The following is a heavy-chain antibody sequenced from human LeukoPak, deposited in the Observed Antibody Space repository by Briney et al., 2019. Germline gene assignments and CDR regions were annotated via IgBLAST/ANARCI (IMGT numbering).Heavy chain of an antibody. CDR1: GLTLVPSW. J-gene: IGHJ5*02. V-gene: IGHV3-74*01. D-gene: IGHD1-1*01. CDR2: INIDGSIT. Sequence: PGGSLGFPVAAFGLTLVPSWCYWFGQAPGRGRFYVSRINIDGSITTYADSVKGRFTISRDNTKNTLYLQMNSLGAEDTAVYYCVRDKMMDDRGVGFDPWGQGTLVTVSS. CDR3: VRDKMMDDRGVGFDP.